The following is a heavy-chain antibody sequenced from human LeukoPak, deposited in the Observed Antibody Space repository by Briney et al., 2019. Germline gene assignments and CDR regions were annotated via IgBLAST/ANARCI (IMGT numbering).Heavy chain of an antibody. CDR2: INPNSGGT. CDR1: GYTFTGYY. D-gene: IGHD3-10*01. CDR3: ARVWLALRPVNAFDI. Sequence: ASVKVSCKASGYTFTGYYMHWVRQAPGQGLEWMGWINPNSGGTNYAQKFQGRVTMTRDTSISTAYMELSRLRSDDTAVYYCARVWLALRPVNAFDIWGQGTMVTVSS. V-gene: IGHV1-2*02. J-gene: IGHJ3*02.